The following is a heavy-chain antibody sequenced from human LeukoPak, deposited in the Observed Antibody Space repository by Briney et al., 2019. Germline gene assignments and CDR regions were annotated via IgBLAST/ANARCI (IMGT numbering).Heavy chain of an antibody. D-gene: IGHD6-19*01. Sequence: GGSLRLSCAASGFTFSSYAMSWVRQAPGKGLEWVPGISWNSGSIGYADSVKGRFTISRDNAKNSLYLQMNSLRAEDTALYYCAKDGGSGWSYYFDYWGQGTLVTVSS. V-gene: IGHV3-9*01. CDR3: AKDGGSGWSYYFDY. J-gene: IGHJ4*02. CDR1: GFTFSSYA. CDR2: ISWNSGSI.